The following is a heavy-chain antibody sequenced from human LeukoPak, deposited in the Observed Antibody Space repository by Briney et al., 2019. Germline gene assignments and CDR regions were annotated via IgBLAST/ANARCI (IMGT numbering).Heavy chain of an antibody. J-gene: IGHJ4*02. Sequence: SETLSLTRTVSGGSISSYYWSWIRQPPGKGLEWIGYIYYSGSTNYNPSLKSRVTISVDTSKNQFSLKLSSVTAADTAVYYCARVLGIAAPFDYWGQGTLVTVSS. V-gene: IGHV4-59*01. CDR1: GGSISSYY. CDR3: ARVLGIAAPFDY. CDR2: IYYSGST. D-gene: IGHD6-13*01.